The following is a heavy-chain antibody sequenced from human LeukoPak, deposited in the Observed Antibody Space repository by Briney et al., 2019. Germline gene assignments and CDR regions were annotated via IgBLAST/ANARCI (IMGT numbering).Heavy chain of an antibody. V-gene: IGHV4-59*01. D-gene: IGHD3-9*01. Sequence: SETLSLTCTVSGGSISSYYWSWIRQPPGKGLEWIGYIYYSGSTNYNPSLKSRVTISVDTSKNQFSLKLSSVTAADTAVYYCARVLAYYDILTGYSNAFDIWAKGQWSPSLQ. CDR2: IYYSGST. CDR1: GGSISSYY. J-gene: IGHJ3*02. CDR3: ARVLAYYDILTGYSNAFDI.